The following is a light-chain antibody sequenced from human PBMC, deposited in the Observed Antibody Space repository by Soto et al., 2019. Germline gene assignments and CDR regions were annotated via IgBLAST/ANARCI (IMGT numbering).Light chain of an antibody. CDR3: QQYNSYLT. CDR1: QSISSW. J-gene: IGKJ3*01. V-gene: IGKV1-5*01. CDR2: DAS. Sequence: DIQMTQSPSTLSASVGDRVTITCRASQSISSWLAWYQQKPGKAPKLLIYDASSLESGVPSRFSGSGSGTEFNFTISSLQPDDFATYYCQQYNSYLTFGPGTKVDIK.